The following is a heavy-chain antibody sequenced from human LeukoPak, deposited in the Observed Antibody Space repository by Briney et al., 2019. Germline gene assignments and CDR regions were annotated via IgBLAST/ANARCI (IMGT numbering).Heavy chain of an antibody. V-gene: IGHV3-30-3*01. Sequence: PGGSLRLSCAASGFTFTRYAMHWVRQAPGKGLGWVAVISYDGNNKYYADSVKGRFTISRDNSKNTLYMQMNSLRAEDTAVYYCARGGNYYDYYYGMDVWGQGTTVTVSS. CDR3: ARGGNYYDYYYGMDV. CDR1: GFTFTRYA. CDR2: ISYDGNNK. J-gene: IGHJ6*02. D-gene: IGHD1-7*01.